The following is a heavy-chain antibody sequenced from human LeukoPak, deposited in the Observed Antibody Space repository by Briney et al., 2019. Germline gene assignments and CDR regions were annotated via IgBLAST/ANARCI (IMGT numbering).Heavy chain of an antibody. Sequence: PGGSLRLSCAASGFIFSDYYMSWIRQAPGKGLEWVSYISSSGSTIYYADSVKGRFTISGDNAKNSLYLQMNSLRAEDTAVYYCARDTYYYGSGSWGGWFDPWGQGTLVTVSS. V-gene: IGHV3-11*01. CDR1: GFIFSDYY. CDR3: ARDTYYYGSGSWGGWFDP. CDR2: ISSSGSTI. J-gene: IGHJ5*02. D-gene: IGHD3-10*01.